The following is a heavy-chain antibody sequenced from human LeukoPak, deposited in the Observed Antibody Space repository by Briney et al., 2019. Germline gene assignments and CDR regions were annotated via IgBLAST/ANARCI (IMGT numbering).Heavy chain of an antibody. D-gene: IGHD2-8*01. CDR1: GGSISSHY. J-gene: IGHJ4*02. Sequence: SEALSLTCTVSGGSISSHYWSWIRQPPGKGLEWIGYIYYSGSTNYNPSLKSRVTISVDTSKNQFSLKLSSVTAADTAVYYCAGLGVMVLVYQFEFWGQGTPVTVSS. CDR2: IYYSGST. CDR3: AGLGVMVLVYQFEF. V-gene: IGHV4-59*11.